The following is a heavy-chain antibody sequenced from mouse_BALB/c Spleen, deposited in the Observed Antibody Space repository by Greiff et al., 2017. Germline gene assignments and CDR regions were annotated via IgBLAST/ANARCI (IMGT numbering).Heavy chain of an antibody. CDR2: INSNGGST. D-gene: IGHD2-3*01. CDR3: ARHDGYYVYMDY. Sequence: EVQLVESGGGLVKLGGSLKLSCAASGFTFSSYYMSWVRQTPEKRLELVAAINSNGGSTYYPDTVKGRFTISRDNAKNTLYLQMSSLKSEDTALYYCARHDGYYVYMDYWGQGTSVTVSS. J-gene: IGHJ4*01. CDR1: GFTFSSYY. V-gene: IGHV5-6-2*01.